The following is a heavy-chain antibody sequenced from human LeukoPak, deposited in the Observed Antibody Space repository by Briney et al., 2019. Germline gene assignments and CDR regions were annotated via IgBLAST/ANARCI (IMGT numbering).Heavy chain of an antibody. V-gene: IGHV1-69*06. Sequence: SVKVSCKAAGDTISAYSLNWVRQAPGQGLEWMGGIIPIFGRAYYAQNLQGRVTITADKSTSTAYMELSSLGSEDTAIYYCAKGRGRLHVNRGVYNYHYYMEVWGTGTTVIVSS. CDR1: GDTISAYS. CDR2: IIPIFGRA. J-gene: IGHJ6*03. D-gene: IGHD3-10*01. CDR3: AKGRGRLHVNRGVYNYHYYMEV.